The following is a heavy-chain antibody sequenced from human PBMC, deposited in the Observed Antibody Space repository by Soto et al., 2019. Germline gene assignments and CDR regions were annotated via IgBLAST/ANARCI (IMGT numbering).Heavy chain of an antibody. CDR3: AREVQSPAAAFVY. CDR2: ISPMFGAA. J-gene: IGHJ4*02. CDR1: GGTFNTYA. V-gene: IGHV1-69*19. Sequence: QVQLVQSGAEMKKPWSSVTVSCQSSGGTFNTYAMHWVRQAPGQGPEWMGDISPMFGAANYAPKFQSRVTSTAADSTGTSYMQLSSSTSEDTDIDFCAREVQSPAAAFVYWGQGTLVTVSS.